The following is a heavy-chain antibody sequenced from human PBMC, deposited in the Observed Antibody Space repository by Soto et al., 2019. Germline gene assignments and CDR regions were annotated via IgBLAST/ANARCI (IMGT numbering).Heavy chain of an antibody. Sequence: GGSLRLSCAASGFTFSSYAMHWVRQAPGKGLEWVAVISYDGSNKYYADSVKGRFTISRDNSKNTLYLQMNSLRAEDTAVYYCARVATVPQKNEEEFDYWGQGTLVTVSS. V-gene: IGHV3-30-3*01. D-gene: IGHD4-4*01. CDR2: ISYDGSNK. CDR3: ARVATVPQKNEEEFDY. J-gene: IGHJ4*02. CDR1: GFTFSSYA.